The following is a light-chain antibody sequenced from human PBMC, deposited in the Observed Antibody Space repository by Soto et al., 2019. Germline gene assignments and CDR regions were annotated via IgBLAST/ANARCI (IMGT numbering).Light chain of an antibody. Sequence: EVVMTQSPATLSVSPGERATLSCRASQSVNANLAWYQQKPGQAPRLLIHGASNRDTVIPARFSGSGFGTEYILTLSSLQSEDFAVYYCQQYNTWLWTFGQGTKVEI. J-gene: IGKJ1*01. CDR1: QSVNAN. CDR2: GAS. V-gene: IGKV3-15*01. CDR3: QQYNTWLWT.